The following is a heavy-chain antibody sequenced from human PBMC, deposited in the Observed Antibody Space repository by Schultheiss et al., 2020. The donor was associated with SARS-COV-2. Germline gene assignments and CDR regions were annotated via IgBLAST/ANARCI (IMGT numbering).Heavy chain of an antibody. CDR2: ISSSGSTI. V-gene: IGHV3-11*01. Sequence: GGSLRLSCAASGFTFSDYYMSWIRQAPGKGLEWVSYISSSGSTIYYADSVKGRFTISRDNAKNSLYLQMNSLRAEDTAVYYCARDMAVAGTTDYYYGMDVWGQGTTVTVSS. CDR1: GFTFSDYY. D-gene: IGHD6-19*01. CDR3: ARDMAVAGTTDYYYGMDV. J-gene: IGHJ6*02.